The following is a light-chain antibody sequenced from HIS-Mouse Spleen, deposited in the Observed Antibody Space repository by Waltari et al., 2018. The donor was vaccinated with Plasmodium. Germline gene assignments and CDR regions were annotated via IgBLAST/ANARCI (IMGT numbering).Light chain of an antibody. CDR1: QSVSSY. J-gene: IGKJ2*01. V-gene: IGKV3-11*01. CDR2: DAS. Sequence: EIVLTPSPATLPLSPGERATLSCRASQSVSSYLAWYQQKPGQAPRLLIYDASNRATGIPARFSGSGSGTDFTLTISSLEPEDFAVYYCQQRSNWPYTFGQGTKLEIK. CDR3: QQRSNWPYT.